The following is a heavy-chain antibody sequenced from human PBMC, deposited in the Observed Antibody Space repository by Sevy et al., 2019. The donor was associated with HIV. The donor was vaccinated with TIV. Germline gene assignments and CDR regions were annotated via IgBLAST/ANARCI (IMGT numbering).Heavy chain of an antibody. J-gene: IGHJ4*02. Sequence: GGSLRLSCAASGFTSSSYAMSWVRQPPGRGLEWVSTLSDSGVSTYYADSVKGRFTISGDNSKNILYLQMNSLGAEETADYYCASDRATSATGTLFDYWGQGTLVTVSS. V-gene: IGHV3-23*01. CDR3: ASDRATSATGTLFDY. D-gene: IGHD3-9*01. CDR1: GFTSSSYA. CDR2: LSDSGVST.